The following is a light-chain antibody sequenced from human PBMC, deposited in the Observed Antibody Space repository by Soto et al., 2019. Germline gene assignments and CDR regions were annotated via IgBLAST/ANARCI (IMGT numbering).Light chain of an antibody. CDR2: LAS. Sequence: DIVMTQSPDSLAVSLGERATMHCKSSQTVFYAINKKHYLAWYQHKPGQPPKLLMYLASTRESQVPDRFSDRWSGTDFALSVNSVQAEHVAVYYGQQSYSPPLTFGVGPKVESK. V-gene: IGKV4-1*01. CDR1: QTVFYAINKKHY. CDR3: QQSYSPPLT. J-gene: IGKJ4*01.